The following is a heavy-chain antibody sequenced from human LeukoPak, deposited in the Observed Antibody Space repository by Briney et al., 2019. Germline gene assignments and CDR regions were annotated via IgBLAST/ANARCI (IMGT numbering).Heavy chain of an antibody. Sequence: GGSLRLSCAASGFTVSSNYMSWVRQAPGKGLEWVSVIYSGGSTYYADSVKGRFTISRDNSKNTLYLQMNSLRAEDTAVYYCASTYYYGSGSQKYYFDYWGQGTLVTVSS. D-gene: IGHD3-10*01. CDR2: IYSGGST. J-gene: IGHJ4*02. V-gene: IGHV3-53*01. CDR3: ASTYYYGSGSQKYYFDY. CDR1: GFTVSSNY.